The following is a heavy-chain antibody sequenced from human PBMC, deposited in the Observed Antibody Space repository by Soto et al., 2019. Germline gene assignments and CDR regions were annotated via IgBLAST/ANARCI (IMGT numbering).Heavy chain of an antibody. CDR1: GFTFSSYG. CDR2: ISYDGSNK. V-gene: IGHV3-30*18. J-gene: IGHJ1*01. Sequence: QVQLVESGGGVVQPGRSLRLSCAASGFTFSSYGMHWVRQAPGKGLEWVAVISYDGSNKYYADSVKGRFTISRDNSKNTLYLQMNSLRAEDTAVYYCAKDGSSGWFVEFQHWGQGTLVTVSS. D-gene: IGHD6-19*01. CDR3: AKDGSSGWFVEFQH.